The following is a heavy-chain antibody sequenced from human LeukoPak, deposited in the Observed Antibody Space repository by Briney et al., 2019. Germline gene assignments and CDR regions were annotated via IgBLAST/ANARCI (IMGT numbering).Heavy chain of an antibody. Sequence: GRSLRLSCAASGFTFSSYAIHWVRRAPGKGLEWVAIISYDVSTKYGDSVKGRFTISRDNSKNMVYLQMNSLRVEDTAIYYCARYYVGALDWWGQGSQVTVSS. D-gene: IGHD1-26*01. CDR3: ARYYVGALDW. V-gene: IGHV3-30*03. J-gene: IGHJ4*02. CDR2: ISYDVSTK. CDR1: GFTFSSYA.